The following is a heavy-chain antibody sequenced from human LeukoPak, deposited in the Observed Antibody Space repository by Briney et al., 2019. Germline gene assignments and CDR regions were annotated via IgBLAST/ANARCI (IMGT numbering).Heavy chain of an antibody. CDR2: IYSGDSDT. D-gene: IGHD6-19*01. Sequence: GESLKISCKGSGYRFTNYWIGLVRQMPGKGMEWMGIIYSGDSDTRYSLSFQCQVTISADKSISTAYLQWSSLKASDTAMYYCARHSRQWLSNNWFDPWGQGTLVTVSS. CDR3: ARHSRQWLSNNWFDP. J-gene: IGHJ5*02. CDR1: GYRFTNYW. V-gene: IGHV5-51*01.